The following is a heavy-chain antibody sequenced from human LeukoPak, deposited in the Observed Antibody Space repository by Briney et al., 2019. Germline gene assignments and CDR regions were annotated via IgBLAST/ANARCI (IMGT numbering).Heavy chain of an antibody. D-gene: IGHD1-26*01. CDR2: INHSGST. V-gene: IGHV4-34*01. CDR3: AKENAGATY. J-gene: IGHJ4*02. CDR1: GGSFSGYY. Sequence: PSETLSLTCAVYGGSFSGYYWSWIRQPPGKGLEWIGEINHSGSTNYNPSLKSRVTISVDTSKNQFSLKLSSVTAADTAVYYCAKENAGATYWGQGTLVTVSS.